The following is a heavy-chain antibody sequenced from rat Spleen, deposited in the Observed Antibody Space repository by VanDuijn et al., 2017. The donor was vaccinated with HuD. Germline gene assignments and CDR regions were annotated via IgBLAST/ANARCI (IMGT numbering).Heavy chain of an antibody. CDR1: GFTFSDYY. CDR3: ARHADYSTYILDG. J-gene: IGHJ2*01. CDR2: ITFDGIST. Sequence: EVQLVESDGGLVQPGRSLKLSCAASGFTFSDYYMAWVRQAPTKGLEWVATITFDGISTYYRDYVKGRFTISRDNATSTLYLKMDSLRSEDTATYYCARHADYSTYILDGWGQGVMVTVSS. D-gene: IGHD1-2*01. V-gene: IGHV5-29*01.